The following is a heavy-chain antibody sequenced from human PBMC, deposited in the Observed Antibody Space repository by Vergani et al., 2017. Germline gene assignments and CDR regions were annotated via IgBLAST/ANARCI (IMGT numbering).Heavy chain of an antibody. CDR2: ISGSGGNT. V-gene: IGHV3-23*01. J-gene: IGHJ6*02. D-gene: IGHD2-2*01. CDR3: AKGVYCSSTXCYEGRGYYYGMGV. CDR1: GFTFSSYA. Sequence: EVQLLESGGGLVQPGGSLILSCAASGFTFSSYAMSWVRQVPGKGLEWVSGISGSGGNTYYANSVKGRFTISRDNSKNTLYLQMNSLRADDTAVYYCAKGVYCSSTXCYEGRGYYYGMGVWGQGTTVTFSS.